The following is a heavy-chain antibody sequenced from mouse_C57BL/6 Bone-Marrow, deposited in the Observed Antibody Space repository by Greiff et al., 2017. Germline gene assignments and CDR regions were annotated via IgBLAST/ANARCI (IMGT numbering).Heavy chain of an antibody. CDR3: ASYYGSSYGAMDY. D-gene: IGHD1-1*01. CDR2: IHPNSGST. Sequence: QVQLQQPGAELVQPGASVKLSCKASGYTFTSYWMHWVKQRPGQGLEWIGMIHPNSGSTNYNEKFKSKATLTVDKSSSTAYMQLSSLTSEDSAVYYCASYYGSSYGAMDYWGQGTSVTVSS. CDR1: GYTFTSYW. V-gene: IGHV1-64*01. J-gene: IGHJ4*01.